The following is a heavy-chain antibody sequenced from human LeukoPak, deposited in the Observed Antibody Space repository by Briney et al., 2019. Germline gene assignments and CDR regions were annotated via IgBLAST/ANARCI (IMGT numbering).Heavy chain of an antibody. Sequence: PGGSLRLSCAASGFTFSSYSMNWVRQAPGKGLEWVSFISSSSYIYYADSVKGRFTISRDNAKNSLYLQVNSLRAEDTAVYYCARDKGLGYYDSSGYVDYWGQGTLVTVSS. V-gene: IGHV3-21*01. CDR1: GFTFSSYS. CDR3: ARDKGLGYYDSSGYVDY. J-gene: IGHJ4*02. D-gene: IGHD3-22*01. CDR2: ISSSSYI.